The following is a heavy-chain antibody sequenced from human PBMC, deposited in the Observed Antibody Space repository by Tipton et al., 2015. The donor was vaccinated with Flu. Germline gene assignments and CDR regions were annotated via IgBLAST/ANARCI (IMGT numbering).Heavy chain of an antibody. CDR3: ARDQPQETIDLPTYSGSYWFAP. D-gene: IGHD1-26*01. Sequence: LSLTCTVSGGSISSSGYYWAWIRQPPGKGLEWISYISSSGTTINYAGSVKGRFTISRDNARNSLFLQMNSLKSEDTAVYFCARDQPQETIDLPTYSGSYWFAPWGHGTLVTVSS. V-gene: IGHV3-11*01. J-gene: IGHJ5*02. CDR1: GGSISSSGYY. CDR2: ISSSGTTI.